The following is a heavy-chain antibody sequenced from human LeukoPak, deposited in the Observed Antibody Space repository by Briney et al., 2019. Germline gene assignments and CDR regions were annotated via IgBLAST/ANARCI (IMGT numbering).Heavy chain of an antibody. CDR2: ISSSSSDI. V-gene: IGHV3-21*01. CDR3: ATGYSGYHSNYYYMDV. CDR1: EFSFSRFG. J-gene: IGHJ6*03. Sequence: GGSLRLSCAVSEFSFSRFGMTWVRQAPGKGLEWVSSISSSSSDIYYVDSVKGRFTISRDNSKNSLYLQMNSLRAEDTAVYYCATGYSGYHSNYYYMDVWGKGTTVTVPS. D-gene: IGHD5-12*01.